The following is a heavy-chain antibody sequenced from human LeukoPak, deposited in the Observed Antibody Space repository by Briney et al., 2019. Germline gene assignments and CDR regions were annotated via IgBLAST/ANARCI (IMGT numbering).Heavy chain of an antibody. CDR3: ATCSGGSCYEGYFDY. CDR2: ISSNGGST. V-gene: IGHV3-64*01. CDR1: GFTFSSYA. D-gene: IGHD2-15*01. Sequence: SGGSLRLSCAASGFTFSSYAMHWVRQAPGKGLEYVSAISSNGGSTYYANSVKGRFTISRVNSKNTLYLQMGSLRAEDMAVYYCATCSGGSCYEGYFDYWGQGTLVTVSS. J-gene: IGHJ4*02.